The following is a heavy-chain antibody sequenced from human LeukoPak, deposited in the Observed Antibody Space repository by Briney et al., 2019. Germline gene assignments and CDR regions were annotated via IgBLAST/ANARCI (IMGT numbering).Heavy chain of an antibody. CDR1: GYTFTGYY. CDR3: ARALGYCSGGSCENWFEP. V-gene: IGHV1-2*06. Sequence: ASVKVSCKASGYTFTGYYMHWVRQAPGQGLEWMGRINPNSGGTNYAQKFRGRVTMTRDTSISTAYMELSRLRSDDTAMYYCARALGYCSGGSCENWFEPWGEGTLVTVSS. D-gene: IGHD2-15*01. CDR2: INPNSGGT. J-gene: IGHJ5*02.